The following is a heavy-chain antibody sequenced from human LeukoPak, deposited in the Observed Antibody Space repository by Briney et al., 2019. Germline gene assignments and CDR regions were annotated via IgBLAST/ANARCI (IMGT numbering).Heavy chain of an antibody. CDR2: ITPIFGTA. D-gene: IGHD1-26*01. J-gene: IGHJ4*02. V-gene: IGHV1-69*05. CDR3: ARMVGAHSFDY. CDR1: GGTFSSYA. Sequence: ASVKVSCKASGGTFSSYAISWVRQAPGQGLEWMGRITPIFGTANYAQKFQGRVTITTDESTSTAYMELSSLRSEDTAVYYCARMVGAHSFDYWGQGTLVTVSS.